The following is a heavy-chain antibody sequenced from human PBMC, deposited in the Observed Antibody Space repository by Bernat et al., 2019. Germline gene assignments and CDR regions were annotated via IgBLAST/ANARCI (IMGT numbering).Heavy chain of an antibody. Sequence: QVQLQESGPGLVKPSETLSLTCTVSGGSVSSGSYYWSWIRQPPGKGLEWIGYIYYSGSTNYNPSLKSRVTISVDTSKNQFSLKLSSVTAADTAVYYCARATRITIFGVVNRRMYYFDYWGQGTLVTVSS. CDR3: ARATRITIFGVVNRRMYYFDY. J-gene: IGHJ4*02. D-gene: IGHD3-3*01. V-gene: IGHV4-61*01. CDR1: GGSVSSGSYY. CDR2: IYYSGST.